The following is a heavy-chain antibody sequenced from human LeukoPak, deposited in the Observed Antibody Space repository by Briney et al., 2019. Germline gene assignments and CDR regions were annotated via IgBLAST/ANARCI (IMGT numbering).Heavy chain of an antibody. J-gene: IGHJ4*02. V-gene: IGHV3-48*01. CDR1: GFTFTSYS. CDR3: ARGRRWIAAVGPDY. D-gene: IGHD6-13*01. Sequence: QPGGSLRLSCAASGFTFTSYSMNWVRQAPGKGLEWVSYISTSSNTIYYADSVKGRFTISRDNAKNSLNLQMNSLRAEDTAVYYCARGRRWIAAVGPDYWGQGTLVTVSS. CDR2: ISTSSNTI.